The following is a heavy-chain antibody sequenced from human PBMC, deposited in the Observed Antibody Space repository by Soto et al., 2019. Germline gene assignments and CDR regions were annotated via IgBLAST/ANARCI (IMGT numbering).Heavy chain of an antibody. Sequence: GGSLRLSCAASGFTFSSYWMSWVRQAPGKGLEWVANIKQDGSEKYYVDSVKGRFTISRDNAKNSLYLQMNSLRAEDTAVYYCARDIRLLWFGELTHDAFDIWGQGTMVTVSS. CDR1: GFTFSSYW. D-gene: IGHD3-10*01. V-gene: IGHV3-7*05. CDR2: IKQDGSEK. J-gene: IGHJ3*02. CDR3: ARDIRLLWFGELTHDAFDI.